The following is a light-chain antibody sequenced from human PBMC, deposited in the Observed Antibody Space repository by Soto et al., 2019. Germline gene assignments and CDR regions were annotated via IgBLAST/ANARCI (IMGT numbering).Light chain of an antibody. J-gene: IGKJ5*01. CDR3: QQRKNWPPIT. CDR2: GAS. V-gene: IGKV3-15*01. CDR1: QSVRTT. Sequence: EIVMRQSPATLSVSPGQRATLSCRASQSVRTTVAWYHQRPGQAPRLLIFGASTRASGVPDRFSGDGSGTDFTLTVTSLEPEDSAVYYCQQRKNWPPITFGQGTRMEIK.